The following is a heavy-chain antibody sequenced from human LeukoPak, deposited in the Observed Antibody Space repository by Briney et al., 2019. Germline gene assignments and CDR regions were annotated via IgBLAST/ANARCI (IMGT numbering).Heavy chain of an antibody. CDR2: IYYSGST. CDR3: ARVYGAGYDFRGAFDI. Sequence: SETLSLTCTVSGGSISSYYWSWIRQPPGKGLEWIGYIYYSGSTNYNPSLKSRVTISVDTSKNQFSLKLSSVTAADTAVYYCARVYGAGYDFRGAFDIWGQGTMVTVSS. D-gene: IGHD5-12*01. J-gene: IGHJ3*02. V-gene: IGHV4-59*01. CDR1: GGSISSYY.